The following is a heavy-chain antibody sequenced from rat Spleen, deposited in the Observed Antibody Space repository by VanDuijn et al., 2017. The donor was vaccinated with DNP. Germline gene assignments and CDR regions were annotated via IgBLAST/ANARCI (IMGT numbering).Heavy chain of an antibody. CDR1: GYSITSNY. Sequence: EVQLQESGPGLVKPSESLSLTCSVTGYSITSNYWGWIRKFPGNQMEWMGYISYSGNTNYNPSRKSRISITRDTSKNQFFLQLNSVSPEDTATYYCARYRITTRDYFDYWGQGVMVTVSS. D-gene: IGHD1-10*01. CDR2: ISYSGNT. J-gene: IGHJ2*01. CDR3: ARYRITTRDYFDY. V-gene: IGHV3-1*01.